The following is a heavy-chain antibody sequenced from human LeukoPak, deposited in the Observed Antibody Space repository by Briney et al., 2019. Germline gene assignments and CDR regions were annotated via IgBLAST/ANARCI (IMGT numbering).Heavy chain of an antibody. J-gene: IGHJ4*02. D-gene: IGHD5-18*01. CDR2: IYSSGSI. V-gene: IGHV4-59*08. Sequence: SETLSLTCSVSGVSISSYYWSWIRQPPGRGLEWVGYIYSSGSINYNPSLKSRVTISADTSKNQLSLKLSSVTAADTAVYYCARSSGYTYGSDYWGQGTLVTVSS. CDR3: ARSSGYTYGSDY. CDR1: GVSISSYY.